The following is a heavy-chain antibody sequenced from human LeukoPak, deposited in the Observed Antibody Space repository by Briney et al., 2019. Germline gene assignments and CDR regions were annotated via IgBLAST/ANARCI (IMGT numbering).Heavy chain of an antibody. D-gene: IGHD1-26*01. Sequence: SETLSLTRAVSSYSISRSNWWGWIRQPPGKGLEWIGYIDYSGTTYYSPSLKSRVTMSVDTTKNQFSLKLHSVSAVDTAVYYCSRYSGSQGWFDPWGQGTLVTVSS. CDR3: SRYSGSQGWFDP. CDR2: IDYSGTT. CDR1: SYSISRSNW. J-gene: IGHJ5*02. V-gene: IGHV4-28*01.